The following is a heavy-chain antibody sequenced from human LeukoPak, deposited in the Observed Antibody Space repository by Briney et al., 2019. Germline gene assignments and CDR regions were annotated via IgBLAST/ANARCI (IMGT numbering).Heavy chain of an antibody. CDR2: VYQSART. CDR3: ARDVAVTTLYYYSYMDV. D-gene: IGHD4-11*01. V-gene: IGHV4-30-2*01. J-gene: IGHJ6*03. Sequence: PSETLSLTCTVSGDSNNSGDYFWTWIRQPPGKGLEWIGFVYQSARTSYNPSLKSRVTISVDRSKNQFSLNLTSVTAADTAVYYCARDVAVTTLYYYSYMDVWGKGTTVTVSS. CDR1: GDSNNSGDYF.